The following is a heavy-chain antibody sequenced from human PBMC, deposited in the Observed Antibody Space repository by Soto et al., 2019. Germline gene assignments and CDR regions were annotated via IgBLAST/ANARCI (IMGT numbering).Heavy chain of an antibody. CDR2: ISGSGGKT. D-gene: IGHD1-7*01. V-gene: IGHV3-23*01. J-gene: IGHJ4*02. CDR1: GFTFSSYA. CDR3: AKDRAGTTAFDY. Sequence: GGSLRLSCTDSGFTFSSYALSWVRQAPGKGLEWVSAISGSGGKTYYADSVKGRFTISRDNSKNTLYLQMNSPRAEDTAVYYCAKDRAGTTAFDYWGQGTLVTVSS.